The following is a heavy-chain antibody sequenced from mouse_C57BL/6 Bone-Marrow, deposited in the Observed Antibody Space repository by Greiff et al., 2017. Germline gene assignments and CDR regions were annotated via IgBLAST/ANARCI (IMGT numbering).Heavy chain of an antibody. V-gene: IGHV1-15*01. CDR1: GYTFTDYE. Sequence: LVESGAELVRPGASVTLSCKASGYTFTDYEMHWVKQTPVHGLEWIGAIDPETGGTAYNQKFKGKAILTADKSSSTAYMELRSLTSEDSAVYYCTRRVYYYAMDYWGQGTSVTVSS. CDR3: TRRVYYYAMDY. J-gene: IGHJ4*01. CDR2: IDPETGGT.